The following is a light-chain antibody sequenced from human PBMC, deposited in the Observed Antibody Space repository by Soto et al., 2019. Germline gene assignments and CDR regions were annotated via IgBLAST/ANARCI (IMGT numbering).Light chain of an antibody. CDR3: QKYGSSPLT. CDR2: GAS. J-gene: IGKJ4*01. Sequence: EIVLTQSPGTLSLSPGERATLSCRASQSVSSSYLAWYQQKPGQAPRLLIYGASSRATGIPDRFSGSGSGTDFTITISRLEPEDLAVYYCQKYGSSPLTFGGGTKVEIK. V-gene: IGKV3-20*01. CDR1: QSVSSSY.